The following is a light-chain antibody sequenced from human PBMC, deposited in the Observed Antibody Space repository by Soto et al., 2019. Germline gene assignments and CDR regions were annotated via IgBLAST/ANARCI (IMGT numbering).Light chain of an antibody. V-gene: IGKV3-15*01. CDR3: QQYNNWPYT. Sequence: EIVMTQSPATLAVFPGERVALPCRASQSVSRNLAWYQQKSGQAPRLLIYGVSSRATDTPARFSGSGSGTEFTLTISSLQSEDFAVYYCQQYNNWPYTFGLGTKLEMK. CDR1: QSVSRN. CDR2: GVS. J-gene: IGKJ2*01.